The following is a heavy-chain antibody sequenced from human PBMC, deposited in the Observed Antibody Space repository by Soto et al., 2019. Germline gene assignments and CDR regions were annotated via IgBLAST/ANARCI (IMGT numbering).Heavy chain of an antibody. V-gene: IGHV3-15*01. CDR1: EFTFTNAW. J-gene: IGHJ4*02. CDR3: TSLLYGH. D-gene: IGHD3-3*01. Sequence: GGSLRLSCAASEFTFTNAWMSWVRQAPGKGLEWVGRIKSKTAGGTTDYAAPVQGRFTISRDESRNTLYLQMNSLKTEDTAVYNCTSLLYGHWGQGTLVTVSS. CDR2: IKSKTAGGTT.